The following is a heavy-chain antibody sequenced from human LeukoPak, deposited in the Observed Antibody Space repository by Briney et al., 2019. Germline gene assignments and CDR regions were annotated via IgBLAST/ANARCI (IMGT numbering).Heavy chain of an antibody. CDR2: IYYSGST. CDR3: ARDLAAAGYDY. V-gene: IGHV4-59*01. D-gene: IGHD6-13*01. CDR1: GGSISSYY. J-gene: IGHJ4*02. Sequence: SQTLSLTCTVSGGSISSYYWSWIRQPPGKGLEWIGYIYYSGSTNYNPSLKSRVTISVDTSKNQFSLKLSSVTAADTAVYYCARDLAAAGYDYWGQGTLVTVSS.